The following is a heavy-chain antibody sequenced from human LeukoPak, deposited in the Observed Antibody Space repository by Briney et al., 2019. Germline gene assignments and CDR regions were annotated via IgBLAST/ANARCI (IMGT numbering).Heavy chain of an antibody. Sequence: SETLSLTCAVSGGSISSGGYSWSWIRQPPGKGLEWIGYIYHSGSTYYNPSLKSRVTISVDRSKDQFSLKLSSVTAADTAVYYCARGGDFSWGLAAAGWWFDPWGQGTLVTVSS. CDR2: IYHSGST. J-gene: IGHJ5*02. D-gene: IGHD6-13*01. CDR1: GGSISSGGYS. CDR3: ARGGDFSWGLAAAGWWFDP. V-gene: IGHV4-30-2*01.